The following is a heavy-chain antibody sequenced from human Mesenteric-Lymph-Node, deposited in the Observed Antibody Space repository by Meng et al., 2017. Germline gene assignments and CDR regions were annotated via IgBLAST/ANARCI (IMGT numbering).Heavy chain of an antibody. V-gene: IGHV3-53*01. D-gene: IGHD3-10*01. Sequence: GESLKISCVASGFTVTSSFMTWVRQAPGKGLEWVSILYSSGDTFYADSVTGRFTISRDNSKNTVYLQMNSLRAEDTAVYYCARDRTAGRAYGSGSYLIPDWFDPWGQGTLVTVSS. J-gene: IGHJ5*02. CDR3: ARDRTAGRAYGSGSYLIPDWFDP. CDR2: LYSSGDT. CDR1: GFTVTSSF.